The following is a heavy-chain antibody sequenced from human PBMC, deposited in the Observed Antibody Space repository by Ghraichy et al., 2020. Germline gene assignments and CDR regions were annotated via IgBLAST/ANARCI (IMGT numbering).Heavy chain of an antibody. V-gene: IGHV4-59*01. D-gene: IGHD6-13*01. CDR2: IYYSGST. J-gene: IGHJ4*02. CDR3: AIAAAGTVYFDY. CDR1: GGSISSYY. Sequence: SETLSLTCTVSGGSISSYYWSWIRQPPGKGLEWIGYIYYSGSTNYNPSLKSRVTISVDTSKNQFSLKLSSVTAADTAVYYCAIAAAGTVYFDYWGQGTLVTVSS.